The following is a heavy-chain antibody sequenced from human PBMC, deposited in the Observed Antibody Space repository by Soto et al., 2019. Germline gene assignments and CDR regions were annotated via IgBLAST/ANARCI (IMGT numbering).Heavy chain of an antibody. J-gene: IGHJ5*02. Sequence: QVQLQESGPGLVKPSQTLSLTCTVSGGSISSGGTGSYWTWIRQLPGKGLEWIGYIYYTGNTYYNPSLKSRPTRSIDTSENHFSLKLTSVTAADTAVYFCASGHDAYKVRSWGQGTLVTVSS. D-gene: IGHD1-1*01. CDR2: IYYTGNT. V-gene: IGHV4-31*03. CDR3: ASGHDAYKVRS. CDR1: GGSISSGGTGSY.